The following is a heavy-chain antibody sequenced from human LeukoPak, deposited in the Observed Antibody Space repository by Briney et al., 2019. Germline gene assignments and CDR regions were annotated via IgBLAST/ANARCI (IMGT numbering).Heavy chain of an antibody. CDR2: IRYDGSNK. CDR1: GFTFSSYG. V-gene: IGHV3-30*02. Sequence: GGSLRLSCAASGFTFSSYGMHWVRQAPGKGLEWVAFIRYDGSNKYYADSVKGRFTISGDNSKNTLYLQMNSLRAEDTAVYYCASITGTTGYYYYMDVWGKGTMVTVSS. CDR3: ASITGTTGYYYYMDV. J-gene: IGHJ6*03. D-gene: IGHD1-7*01.